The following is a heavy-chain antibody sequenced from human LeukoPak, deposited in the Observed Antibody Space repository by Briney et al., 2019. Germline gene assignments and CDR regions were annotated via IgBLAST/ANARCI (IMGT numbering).Heavy chain of an antibody. D-gene: IGHD3-3*01. CDR1: GFIVSTNY. V-gene: IGHV3-66*01. CDR2: IYSDGST. J-gene: IGHJ6*02. Sequence: GGSLRLSRAASGFIVSTNYMTWVRQAPRKGLEWVSIIYSDGSTYYADSVKGRFTISIDNSKNTLYLQMNSLGAADTAVYYCARDRFNGMDVWGQGTTVTVSS. CDR3: ARDRFNGMDV.